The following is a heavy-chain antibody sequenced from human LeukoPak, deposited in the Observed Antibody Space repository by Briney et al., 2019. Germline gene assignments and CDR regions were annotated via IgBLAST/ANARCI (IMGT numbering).Heavy chain of an antibody. D-gene: IGHD1-26*01. CDR3: ARGMGGGVGATTPFDY. V-gene: IGHV1-18*01. CDR1: GYTFTSYG. CDR2: ISAYNGNT. Sequence: ASVKVSCKASGYTFTSYGISWVRQAPGQGLEWMGWISAYNGNTNYAQKLQGRVTMTTDTSTSTAYMELSSLRSDDTAVYYCARGMGGGVGATTPFDYWGQGTLVTVSS. J-gene: IGHJ4*02.